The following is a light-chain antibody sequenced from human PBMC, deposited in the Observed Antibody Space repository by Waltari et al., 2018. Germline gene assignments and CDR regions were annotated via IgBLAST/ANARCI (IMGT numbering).Light chain of an antibody. V-gene: IGKV3-20*01. J-gene: IGKJ1*01. CDR2: GAS. Sequence: EIVLTQSPGTLSLSPGERATLSCRASQSVSRTLAWYQQKPGQAPKLLIYGASIRATGIPARFTVSGSGTDFSLTISSLEPEDFAIYFCQHYVRLPATFGQGTKVEIK. CDR3: QHYVRLPAT. CDR1: QSVSRT.